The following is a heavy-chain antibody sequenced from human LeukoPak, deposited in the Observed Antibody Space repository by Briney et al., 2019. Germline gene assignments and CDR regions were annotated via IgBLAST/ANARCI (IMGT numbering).Heavy chain of an antibody. V-gene: IGHV3-7*01. J-gene: IGHJ4*02. CDR1: GFTFSSYW. D-gene: IGHD3-3*01. CDR3: ARGALEWLFTFDY. CDR2: IKQDGSEK. Sequence: GGSLRLSCAASGFTFSSYWMSWVRQAPGKGLEWVANIKQDGSEKYYVDSVKGRFTISRDNAKNSLYLQMNSLRAEDTAVYYCARGALEWLFTFDYWGQGTLVTVSS.